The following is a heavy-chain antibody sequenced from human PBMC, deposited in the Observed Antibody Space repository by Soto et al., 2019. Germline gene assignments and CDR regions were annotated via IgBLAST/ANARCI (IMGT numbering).Heavy chain of an antibody. CDR2: IGTADGT. Sequence: GGSLRLSCAASGFTFSSYDMHWVRQGPGKGLEWVSTIGTADGTYYAGSVKGRFTISREDAKNSLYLQMNSLRVEDTAVYYCTRGGIAPGYGLDVWGLGTTVTAP. J-gene: IGHJ6*02. D-gene: IGHD6-25*01. CDR1: GFTFSSYD. V-gene: IGHV3-13*01. CDR3: TRGGIAPGYGLDV.